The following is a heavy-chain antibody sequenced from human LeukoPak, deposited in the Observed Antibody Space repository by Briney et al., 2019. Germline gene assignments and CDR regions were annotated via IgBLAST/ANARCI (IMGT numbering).Heavy chain of an antibody. D-gene: IGHD4-23*01. Sequence: PGRSLRLSCAASGITFSTYVMHWGRQAPGKGLEWVAVIWYDGSKKDYADSVKGQFTISRDNSNNTLYLQMNSLRAEDTAVYRCARDWYGGSPPGAMDVWGQGTTVTVSS. CDR2: IWYDGSKK. V-gene: IGHV3-33*01. CDR3: ARDWYGGSPPGAMDV. CDR1: GITFSTYV. J-gene: IGHJ6*02.